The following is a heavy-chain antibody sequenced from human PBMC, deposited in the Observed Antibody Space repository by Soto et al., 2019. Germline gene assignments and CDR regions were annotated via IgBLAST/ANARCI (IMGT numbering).Heavy chain of an antibody. V-gene: IGHV1-18*01. Sequence: ASVKVSCKASGYTFTSYGISWVRQAPGQGLERMGWISAYNGNTNYAQKLQGRVTMTTDTSTSTAYMELRSLRSDDTAVYYCARGGPYYYDSSGYPDYWGQGTLVTVSS. CDR1: GYTFTSYG. CDR2: ISAYNGNT. J-gene: IGHJ4*02. CDR3: ARGGPYYYDSSGYPDY. D-gene: IGHD3-22*01.